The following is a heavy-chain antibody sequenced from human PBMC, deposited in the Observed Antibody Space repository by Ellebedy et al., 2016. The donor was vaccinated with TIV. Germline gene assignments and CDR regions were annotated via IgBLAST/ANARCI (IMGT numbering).Heavy chain of an antibody. V-gene: IGHV3-43*02. J-gene: IGHJ6*02. CDR1: GFTFSSYW. D-gene: IGHD1-1*01. CDR2: ISGDGGST. CDR3: AKDITTLARYYYYGMDV. Sequence: GESLKISCEASGFTFSSYWMSWVRQAPGKGLEWVSLISGDGGSTYYADSVKGRFTISRDNSKNSLYLQMNSLRTEDTAWYYCAKDITTLARYYYYGMDVWGQGTTVTVSS.